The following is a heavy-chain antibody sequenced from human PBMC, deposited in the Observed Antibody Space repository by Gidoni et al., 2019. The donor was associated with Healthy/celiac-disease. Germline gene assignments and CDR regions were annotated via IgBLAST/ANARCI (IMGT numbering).Heavy chain of an antibody. CDR2: INHSGST. V-gene: IGHV4-34*01. CDR3: ARGQGIQLNNFDY. Sequence: QVQLQQWGAGLLKPSETLSLTCAGYGGSFSGYYWSWIRQPPGKGLEWIGEINHSGSTNYNPSLKSRVTISVDTSKNQFSLKLSSVTAADTAVYYCARGQGIQLNNFDYWGQGTLVTVSS. J-gene: IGHJ4*02. D-gene: IGHD5-18*01. CDR1: GGSFSGYY.